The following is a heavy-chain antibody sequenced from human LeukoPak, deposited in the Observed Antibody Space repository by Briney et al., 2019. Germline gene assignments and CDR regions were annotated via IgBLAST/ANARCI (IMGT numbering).Heavy chain of an antibody. CDR3: ARSDYGDYDLLTWFDP. CDR2: IYTSGST. V-gene: IGHV4-4*07. Sequence: SETLSLTCIVSGGSINNYYWNWIRQPAGQGLEWIGRIYTSGSTNYNPSLKSRVTMSVDTSKNQFSLKLRSVTAADTAVYYCARSDYGDYDLLTWFDPWGQGTLVSVSS. J-gene: IGHJ5*02. D-gene: IGHD4-17*01. CDR1: GGSINNYY.